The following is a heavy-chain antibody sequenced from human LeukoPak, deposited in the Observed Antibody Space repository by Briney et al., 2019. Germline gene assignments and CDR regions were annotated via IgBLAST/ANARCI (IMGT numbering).Heavy chain of an antibody. J-gene: IGHJ5*02. CDR1: GGSFSGYY. CDR3: ARGRWFDP. V-gene: IGHV4-34*01. Sequence: PSETLSLTCDVYGGSFSGYYWSWIRQPPGKGLEWIGEINHSGSTNYNPSLKSRVTISVDTSKNQFSLELSSVTAADTAVYYCARGRWFDPWGQGTLVTVSS. CDR2: INHSGST.